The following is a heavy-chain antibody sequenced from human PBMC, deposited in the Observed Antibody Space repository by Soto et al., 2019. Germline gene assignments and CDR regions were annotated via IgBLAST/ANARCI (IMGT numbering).Heavy chain of an antibody. Sequence: SGPTLVNPTQTLTLTCTFSGFSLSTSGMCVSWIRQPPGKALEWLARIDWDDDKYYSTSLKTRLTISKDTSKNQVVLTMTNMDPVDTSFYYFARMYYYDSSGYFYYFDYWGQGTLVTVSS. D-gene: IGHD3-22*01. CDR2: IDWDDDK. CDR1: GFSLSTSGMC. CDR3: ARMYYYDSSGYFYYFDY. V-gene: IGHV2-70*11. J-gene: IGHJ4*02.